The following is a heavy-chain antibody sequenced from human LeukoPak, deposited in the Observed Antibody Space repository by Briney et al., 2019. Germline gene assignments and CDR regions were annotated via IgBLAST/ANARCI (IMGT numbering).Heavy chain of an antibody. CDR1: GYTFTTYG. J-gene: IGHJ4*02. V-gene: IGHV1-18*03. Sequence: ASVKVSCKASGYTFTTYGISWERQAPGQGLEWMGWSNSNNGDTNYAQKFQGRVTMTTDKSTSTAYMELRSLRPDDMAVYYCARVKDSSGYSGLFDYWGQGTLVTVSS. D-gene: IGHD3-22*01. CDR2: SNSNNGDT. CDR3: ARVKDSSGYSGLFDY.